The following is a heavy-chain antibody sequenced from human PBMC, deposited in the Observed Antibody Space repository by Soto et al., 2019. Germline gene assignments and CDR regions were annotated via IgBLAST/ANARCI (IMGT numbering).Heavy chain of an antibody. CDR3: AKDYRSIKRMGWLMGY. J-gene: IGHJ4*02. Sequence: GSLRLSCAASGFSFSTYGMHWVRQTPGKGLEWVAGITYDGNIKYYADSVKGRVTVSRDNSKNTLYLHMTSLRAGDTAVYYCAKDYRSIKRMGWLMGYWGQGTLVTVSS. D-gene: IGHD3-16*02. V-gene: IGHV3-30*18. CDR1: GFSFSTYG. CDR2: ITYDGNIK.